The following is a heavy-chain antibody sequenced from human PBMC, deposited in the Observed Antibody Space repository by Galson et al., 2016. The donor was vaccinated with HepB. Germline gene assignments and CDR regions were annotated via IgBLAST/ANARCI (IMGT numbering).Heavy chain of an antibody. J-gene: IGHJ4*02. Sequence: SLRLSCAASGFSFNNYAMSWARQAPGKGLEWVSGISGSGGSTYSADSVKGRFTISRDNSKNTQYLQMNSLRAEDTAVYYCAKEDSMKVVGGFDYWGQGTLVTGSS. D-gene: IGHD3-22*01. CDR3: AKEDSMKVVGGFDY. V-gene: IGHV3-23*01. CDR2: ISGSGGST. CDR1: GFSFNNYA.